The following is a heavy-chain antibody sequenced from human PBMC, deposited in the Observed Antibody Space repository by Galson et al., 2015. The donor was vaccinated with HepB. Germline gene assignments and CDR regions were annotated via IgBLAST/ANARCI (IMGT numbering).Heavy chain of an antibody. J-gene: IGHJ6*02. V-gene: IGHV1-2*04. CDR1: GYTFTGYY. Sequence: SVKVSCKASGYTFTGYYMHWVRQAPGQGLEWMGWINPNSGGTNYAQKFQGWVTMTRDTSISTAYMELSRLRSDDTAVYYCAREKGLRFLDPIEANYYYGMDVWGQGTTVTVSS. CDR3: AREKGLRFLDPIEANYYYGMDV. CDR2: INPNSGGT. D-gene: IGHD3-3*01.